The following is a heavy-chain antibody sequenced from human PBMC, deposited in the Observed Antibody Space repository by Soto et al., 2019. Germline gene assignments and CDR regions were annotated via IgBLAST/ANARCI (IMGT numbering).Heavy chain of an antibody. CDR1: WFSLSMSGVG. CDR3: AHRADHDYFVY. CDR2: SYGDDDK. Sequence: QITLKESGPTLVKPTQTLTLTCTFSWFSLSMSGVGVAWSRQPPGKALECLALSYGDDDKRYSPSLKSRLTTTKDTAKNQVVLTMTSMDPVDTATYDCAHRADHDYFVYLGQGTLVTVSS. J-gene: IGHJ4*02. V-gene: IGHV2-5*02.